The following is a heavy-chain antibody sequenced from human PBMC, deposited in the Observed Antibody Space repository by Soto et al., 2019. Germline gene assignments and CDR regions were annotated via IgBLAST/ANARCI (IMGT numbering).Heavy chain of an antibody. V-gene: IGHV2-5*02. D-gene: IGHD2-15*01. CDR1: GFSLTTSGVG. J-gene: IGHJ3*02. Sequence: QITLKESGPTLVRPTQTLTLTCTFSGFSLTTSGVGVGWFLQPPEKALEYLALIYWDDDKRYSSSLKSRLTITKDTSKNQVVLTMTNMDPVDTATYYCARVQYWALDIWGQGTMVTVSS. CDR3: ARVQYWALDI. CDR2: IYWDDDK.